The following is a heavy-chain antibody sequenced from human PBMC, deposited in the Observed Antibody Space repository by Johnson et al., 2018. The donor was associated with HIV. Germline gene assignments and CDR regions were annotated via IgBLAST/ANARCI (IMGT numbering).Heavy chain of an antibody. CDR2: LTSSGATK. D-gene: IGHD3-16*02. CDR1: GFTFSDYY. CDR3: WGSYLPEDDAFDI. V-gene: IGHV3-11*04. Sequence: QVQLVESGGGLVMPGGSLRVSCAASGFTFSDYYMAWIRQTPGKGLEWVSYLTSSGATKYYADSVKDRFTISRDNTENVVYLQMNILSAEDTAVYYVWGSYLPEDDAFDIWGQGTMVTVSS. J-gene: IGHJ3*02.